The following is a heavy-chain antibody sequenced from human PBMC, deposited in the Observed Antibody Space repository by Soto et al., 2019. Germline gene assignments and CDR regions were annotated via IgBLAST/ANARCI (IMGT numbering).Heavy chain of an antibody. CDR1: GGTFSSYA. CDR2: IIPIFGTA. Sequence: QVQLVQSGAEVKKPGSSVKVSCKASGGTFSSYAISWVRQAPGQGLEWMGGIIPIFGTANYAQKFQGRVTITADESTSTAYRELSSLRSEDTAVYYCARVKGHCSSTSCYANYYYYYGMDVWGQGTTVTVSS. J-gene: IGHJ6*02. CDR3: ARVKGHCSSTSCYANYYYYYGMDV. V-gene: IGHV1-69*01. D-gene: IGHD2-2*01.